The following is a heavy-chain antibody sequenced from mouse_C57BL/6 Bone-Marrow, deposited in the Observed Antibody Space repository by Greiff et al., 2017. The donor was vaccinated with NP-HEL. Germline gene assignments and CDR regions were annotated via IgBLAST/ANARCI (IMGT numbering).Heavy chain of an antibody. CDR2: IYWDDDK. CDR3: ARSHSYFSFAY. J-gene: IGHJ3*01. Sequence: QVTLKESGPGILQSSQTLSLTCSFSGFSLSTSGMGVSWLRQPSGKVLEWLAHIYWDDDKRYNPSLKRRRTIPKDTSRNQVFLKITSVDTADTATYYFARSHSYFSFAYWGQGTLVTVSA. V-gene: IGHV8-12*01. CDR1: GFSLSTSGMG. D-gene: IGHD2-12*01.